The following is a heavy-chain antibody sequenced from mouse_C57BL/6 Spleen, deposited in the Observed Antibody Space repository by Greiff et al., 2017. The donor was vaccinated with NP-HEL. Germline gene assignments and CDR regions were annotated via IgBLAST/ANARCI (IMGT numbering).Heavy chain of an antibody. V-gene: IGHV3-6*01. J-gene: IGHJ2*01. CDR3: ARLDSSGYY. D-gene: IGHD3-2*02. CDR2: ISYDGSN. Sequence: VQLQQSGPGLVKPSQSLSLTCSVTGYSITSGYYWNWIRQFPGNKLEWMGYISYDGSNNYNPSLKNRISITRDTSKNQFFLKLNSVTTEDTATYYCARLDSSGYYWGQGTTLTVSS. CDR1: GYSITSGYY.